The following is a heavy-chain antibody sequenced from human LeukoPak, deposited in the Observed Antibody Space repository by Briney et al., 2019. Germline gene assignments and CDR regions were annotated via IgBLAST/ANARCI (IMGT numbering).Heavy chain of an antibody. D-gene: IGHD1-7*01. CDR2: TIPILGIA. Sequence: GASVKVSCKAPGGTLSSSTIRWVRQAPGQGLEWMGRTIPILGIANYAQKFQGRVTIAADKSTSTAYMELSSLRSEDTAVYYCARARYNWNYHWFDPWGQGTLVTVAS. CDR3: ARARYNWNYHWFDP. CDR1: GGTLSSST. J-gene: IGHJ5*02. V-gene: IGHV1-69*02.